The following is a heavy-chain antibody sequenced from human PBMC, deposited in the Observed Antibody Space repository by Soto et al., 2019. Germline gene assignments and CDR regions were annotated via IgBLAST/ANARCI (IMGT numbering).Heavy chain of an antibody. CDR1: GGSISSYY. CDR2: IYDSGST. J-gene: IGHJ6*02. V-gene: IGHV4-59*01. D-gene: IGHD2-21*02. Sequence: SETLSLTCTVSGGSISSYYWSWIRQPPGKGLEWIGYIYDSGSTNYNPSLKSRVTISVDTSKSQFSLRLNSVTAADTAVYYCARDLWGYCGTDCYPLDVWGQGTTVTVSS. CDR3: ARDLWGYCGTDCYPLDV.